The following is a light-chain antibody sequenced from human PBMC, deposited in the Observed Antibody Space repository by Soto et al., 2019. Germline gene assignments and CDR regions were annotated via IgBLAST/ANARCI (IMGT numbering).Light chain of an antibody. Sequence: IVMTQSPATLSVSPGDRVTLSCRASQSVSSDLAWYQQRPGQAPRLLIYGASTRATGIPARFSGTGSGTEFTLTISSLQSEDFAFYYCQQYNNWPPYTVGQGPKVHI. CDR3: QQYNNWPPYT. CDR1: QSVSSD. J-gene: IGKJ2*01. V-gene: IGKV3-15*01. CDR2: GAS.